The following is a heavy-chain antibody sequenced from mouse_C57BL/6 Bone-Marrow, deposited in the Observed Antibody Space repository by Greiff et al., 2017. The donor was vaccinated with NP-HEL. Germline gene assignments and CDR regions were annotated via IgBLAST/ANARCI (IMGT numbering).Heavy chain of an antibody. V-gene: IGHV1-66*01. CDR2: IYPGSGNT. J-gene: IGHJ2*01. CDR1: GYSFTSYY. CDR3: ARRDYDYFDY. D-gene: IGHD2-4*01. Sequence: VQRVESGPELVKPGASVKISCKASGYSFTSYYIHWVKQRPGQGLEWIGWIYPGSGNTKYNEKFKGKATLTADTSSSTAYMQLSSLTSEDSAVYYCARRDYDYFDYWGQGTTLTVSS.